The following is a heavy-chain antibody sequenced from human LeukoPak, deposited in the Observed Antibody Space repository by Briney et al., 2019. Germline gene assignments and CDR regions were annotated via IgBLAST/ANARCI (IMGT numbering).Heavy chain of an antibody. V-gene: IGHV3-23*01. CDR3: AKDTVYTGYHCYFDY. Sequence: GGSLRLSCAASGFSFSNYAMSWVRQAPGKGLEWVSAISGSGGSTYYADSVKGRFTISRDNSKNTLYLQMNSLRAEDTAMYYCAKDTVYTGYHCYFDYWGQGALVTVSS. CDR2: ISGSGGST. D-gene: IGHD1-1*01. J-gene: IGHJ4*02. CDR1: GFSFSNYA.